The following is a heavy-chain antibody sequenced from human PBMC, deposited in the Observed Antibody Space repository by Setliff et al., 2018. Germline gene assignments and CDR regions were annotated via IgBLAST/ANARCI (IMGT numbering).Heavy chain of an antibody. CDR1: GGSLRGNAIF. CDR2: IYYTGDP. Sequence: SETLSPTCTVSGGSLRGNAIFWGWIRQPPGKGLEWIGSIYYTGDPYYNPSLKSRVTMSVDTSRNQLSLKLTSVTAADTAVYYCARHVGSRSRGYNYYYYYMDVWGKGTTVTV. D-gene: IGHD3-10*01. J-gene: IGHJ6*03. V-gene: IGHV4-39*01. CDR3: ARHVGSRSRGYNYYYYYMDV.